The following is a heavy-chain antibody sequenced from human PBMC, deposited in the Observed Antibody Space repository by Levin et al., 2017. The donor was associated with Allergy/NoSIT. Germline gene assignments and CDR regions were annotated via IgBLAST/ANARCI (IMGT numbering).Heavy chain of an antibody. CDR1: GFTFTSYG. CDR2: TSSDGRNT. CDR3: AKGGFSYGYVDY. J-gene: IGHJ4*02. V-gene: IGHV3-30*18. Sequence: GGSLRLSCAASGFTFTSYGMHWVRQAPGKGLEWVAATSSDGRNTFYADSVKGRFAISRDNSKATLYVQMNSLRPEDTAVYYCAKGGFSYGYVDYWGQGTLVTVSS. D-gene: IGHD5-18*01.